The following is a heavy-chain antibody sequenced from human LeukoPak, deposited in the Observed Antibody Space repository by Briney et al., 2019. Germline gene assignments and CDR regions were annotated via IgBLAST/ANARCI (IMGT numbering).Heavy chain of an antibody. V-gene: IGHV7-4-1*02. Sequence: GASVKVSCKASGYTFTSYAMNWVRQAPGQGLEWMGWINTNTGNPTYAQGFTGRFVFSLDTSVSTAYLQISSLKAEDTAVYYCAREPLGHIVVVTATLEAFDIWGQGTMVTVSP. CDR3: AREPLGHIVVVTATLEAFDI. J-gene: IGHJ3*02. CDR1: GYTFTSYA. D-gene: IGHD2-21*02. CDR2: INTNTGNP.